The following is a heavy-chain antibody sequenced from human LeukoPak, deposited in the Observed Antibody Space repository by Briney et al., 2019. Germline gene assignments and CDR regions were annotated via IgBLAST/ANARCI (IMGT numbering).Heavy chain of an antibody. V-gene: IGHV3-7*01. D-gene: IGHD6-6*01. J-gene: IGHJ4*02. CDR3: ARDILGAARPYYFDY. Sequence: GGSLRLSCATSGFTFSRHWMTWVRQAPGKGLEWVANIKEDGSEKYYVDSVKGRFTISRDNGKNSLYLQMNSLRAEDTAVYYCARDILGAARPYYFDYWGQGTLVTVSS. CDR2: IKEDGSEK. CDR1: GFTFSRHW.